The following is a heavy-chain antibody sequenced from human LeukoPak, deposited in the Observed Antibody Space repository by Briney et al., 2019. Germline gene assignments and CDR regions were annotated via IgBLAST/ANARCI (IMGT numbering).Heavy chain of an antibody. V-gene: IGHV3-23*01. J-gene: IGHJ4*01. CDR3: AKFRAVNHSNYFDF. CDR1: GFTFSSYG. Sequence: GGSLSLSCAASGFTFSSYGLTWARQAPGKGLEWVSTVDGSGRSTYYADSVKGRFTISRDNFKNALYLQMNSLRAEDTAVYYCAKFRAVNHSNYFDFSGEGTLVTVSS. D-gene: IGHD3-10*01. CDR2: VDGSGRST.